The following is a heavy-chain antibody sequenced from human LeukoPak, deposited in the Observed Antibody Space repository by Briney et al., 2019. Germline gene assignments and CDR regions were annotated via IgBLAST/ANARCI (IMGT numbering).Heavy chain of an antibody. CDR2: IYYSGST. Sequence: SETLSLTCTVSGGSIGSSSYYWGWIRQPPGKGLEWIGSIYYSGSTYYNPSLKSRVTISVDTSKNQFSLKLSSVTAADTAVYYCARDLVTTRDYYFDYWGQGTLVTVSS. V-gene: IGHV4-39*02. J-gene: IGHJ4*02. CDR1: GGSIGSSSYY. D-gene: IGHD4-11*01. CDR3: ARDLVTTRDYYFDY.